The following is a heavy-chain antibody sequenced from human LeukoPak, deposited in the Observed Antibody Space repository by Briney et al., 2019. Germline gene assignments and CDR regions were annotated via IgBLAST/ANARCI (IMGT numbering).Heavy chain of an antibody. V-gene: IGHV1-2*06. J-gene: IGHJ4*02. Sequence: GASVKVSCKASGYTFTGYYMHWVRQAPGQGLEWMGRINPNSGGTNYAQKFQGRVTMTRDTSISIAYMELSRLRSDDTAVYYCARAFSYYDSSGYSDPIDYWGQGTLVTVSS. D-gene: IGHD3-22*01. CDR1: GYTFTGYY. CDR2: INPNSGGT. CDR3: ARAFSYYDSSGYSDPIDY.